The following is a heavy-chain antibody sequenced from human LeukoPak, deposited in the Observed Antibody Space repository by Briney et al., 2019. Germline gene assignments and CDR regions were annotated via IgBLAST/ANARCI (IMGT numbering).Heavy chain of an antibody. CDR1: GGSISSSSYY. Sequence: PSETLSLTCTVSGGSISSSSYYWGWLRRPPGRGLEWIGSIYDSGSTYYNPSLKSRVTISVDTSKNQFSLKLSSVTAACAAVYYCARTLRAAAGTGPLVDCWGQGTLVTVSS. D-gene: IGHD6-13*01. V-gene: IGHV4-39*07. J-gene: IGHJ4*02. CDR3: ARTLRAAAGTGPLVDC. CDR2: IYDSGST.